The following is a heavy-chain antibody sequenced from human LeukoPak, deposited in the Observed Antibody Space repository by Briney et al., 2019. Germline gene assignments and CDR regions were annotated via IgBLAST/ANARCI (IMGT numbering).Heavy chain of an antibody. Sequence: GHSMKVSCKASGYTFTSYFIHWVRQAPGQGLEWMGMINPSGGSTSYAQKFQGRVTMTRDTSTSTVYMELSSLRSEDTAVYYCARDSGSYADYWGQGTLVTVSS. V-gene: IGHV1-46*01. CDR3: ARDSGSYADY. CDR2: INPSGGST. CDR1: GYTFTSYF. D-gene: IGHD1-26*01. J-gene: IGHJ4*02.